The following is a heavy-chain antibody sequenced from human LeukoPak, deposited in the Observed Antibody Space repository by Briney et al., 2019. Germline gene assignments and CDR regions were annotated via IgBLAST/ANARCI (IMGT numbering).Heavy chain of an antibody. V-gene: IGHV3-30*02. J-gene: IGHJ4*02. D-gene: IGHD3-10*01. CDR1: GFTFSNYG. Sequence: GGSLRLSCAASGFTFSNYGMHWVRQAPGKGLEWVAFIRYDGSHENYADSVKGRLTISGDNSKNTLYLQMNSLRVEDTAVYYCAKVSLWFGELGGTFDYWGQGTPVAVSS. CDR3: AKVSLWFGELGGTFDY. CDR2: IRYDGSHE.